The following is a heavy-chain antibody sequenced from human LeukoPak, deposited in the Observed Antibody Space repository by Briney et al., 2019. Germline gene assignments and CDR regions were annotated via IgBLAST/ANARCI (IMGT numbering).Heavy chain of an antibody. CDR3: ARETYSGSGSYYDVVDY. J-gene: IGHJ4*02. V-gene: IGHV1-69*05. CDR1: GGTFSSYA. Sequence: SVKVSCKASGGTFSSYAISWVRQAPGQGLEWMGRIIPIFGTANYAQKFQGRVTITTDESTSTAYMALSSLRSEDTAVYYCARETYSGSGSYYDVVDYWGQGTLVTVSS. CDR2: IIPIFGTA. D-gene: IGHD1-26*01.